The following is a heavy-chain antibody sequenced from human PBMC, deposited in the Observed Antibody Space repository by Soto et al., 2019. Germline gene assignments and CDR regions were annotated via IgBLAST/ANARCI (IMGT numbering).Heavy chain of an antibody. CDR3: SRGLDRDSHGYPGY. V-gene: IGHV4-31*02. Sequence: PSETLSLTWTVSGGSISRGGYYWSWIRQHPGKGLEWIGYIYYNGNTHYNPSLKSRVSISVDTARNQFSLWLSSVTAADTAVYFCSRGLDRDSHGYPGYWGQGTLVTVSS. CDR2: IYYNGNT. D-gene: IGHD5-18*01. J-gene: IGHJ4*02. CDR1: GGSISRGGYY.